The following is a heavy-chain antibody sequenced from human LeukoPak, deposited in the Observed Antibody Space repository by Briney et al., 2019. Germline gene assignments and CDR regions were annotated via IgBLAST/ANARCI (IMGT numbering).Heavy chain of an antibody. CDR1: GFTFSRHG. V-gene: IGHV3-21*01. Sequence: GESLRLSCSASGFTFSRHGMHWVRQAPGKGLEWVPSISSSSSYIYYADSVKGRFTISRDNAKNSLYLQMNSLRAEDTAVYYCARDAVWYSGSCIDYWGQGTLVTVSS. J-gene: IGHJ4*02. CDR3: ARDAVWYSGSCIDY. CDR2: ISSSSSYI. D-gene: IGHD1-26*01.